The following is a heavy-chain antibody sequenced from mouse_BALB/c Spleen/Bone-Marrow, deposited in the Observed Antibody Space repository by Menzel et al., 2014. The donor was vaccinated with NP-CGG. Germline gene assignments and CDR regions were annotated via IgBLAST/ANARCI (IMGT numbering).Heavy chain of an antibody. CDR2: INPSSGYT. V-gene: IGHV1-4*01. CDR1: GYTFTSYT. J-gene: IGHJ3*01. CDR3: ARWANWDGFAY. Sequence: QVHLQQSGAELARPGASVKMSCKASGYTFTSYTMHWVKQRPGQGLEWIGYINPSSGYTNYNQKFKDKATLTADKSSSTAYMQLSSLTSEDSAVYYCARWANWDGFAYWGQGTLVTVSA. D-gene: IGHD4-1*02.